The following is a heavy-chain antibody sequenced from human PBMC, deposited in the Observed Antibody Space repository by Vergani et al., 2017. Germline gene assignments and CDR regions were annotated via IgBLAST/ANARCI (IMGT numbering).Heavy chain of an antibody. CDR1: GYTFTGYY. V-gene: IGHV1-2*02. J-gene: IGHJ5*02. D-gene: IGHD2-15*01. Sequence: QVQLVQSGAEVKKPGASVKVSCKASGYTFTGYYMHWVRQAPGQGLEWMGWINPNSGGTNYAQKFQGRVTMTRDTSISTAYMELSRLRSDDTAVYYCARERDDCSGGSCYSDWFDPWGQGTLVTVSS. CDR2: INPNSGGT. CDR3: ARERDDCSGGSCYSDWFDP.